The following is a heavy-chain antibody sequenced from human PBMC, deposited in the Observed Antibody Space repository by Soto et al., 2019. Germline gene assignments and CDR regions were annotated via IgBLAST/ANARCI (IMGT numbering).Heavy chain of an antibody. CDR3: SKGPDSMIRVFYTTHGYHRVVD. J-gene: IGHJ4*01. CDR1: GGTFSSYA. Sequence: SVKVSCKASGGTFSSYAISWVRQAPGQGLEWMGGIIPIFGTANYAQKFQGRVTITADESTSTAYMELSRLRSEDTAVYYCSKGPDSMIRVFYTTHGYHRVVDWGQGRPVTVSS. D-gene: IGHD2-8*01. V-gene: IGHV1-69*13. CDR2: IIPIFGTA.